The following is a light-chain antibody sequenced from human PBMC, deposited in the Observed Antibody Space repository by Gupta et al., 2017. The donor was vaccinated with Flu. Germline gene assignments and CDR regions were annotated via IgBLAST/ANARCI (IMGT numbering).Light chain of an antibody. CDR3: QHYDSSPRT. V-gene: IGKV1-8*01. CDR1: QGISSY. J-gene: IGKJ1*01. CDR2: AAS. Sequence: AIRMTQSPSSFSASTGDRVTITCRASQGISSYLAWYQQKPGKAPKLLIYAASTLQSGVPSRFSGSGSGTDFTLTISCLQSEDFATYYCQHYDSSPRTFGQGTKVEIK.